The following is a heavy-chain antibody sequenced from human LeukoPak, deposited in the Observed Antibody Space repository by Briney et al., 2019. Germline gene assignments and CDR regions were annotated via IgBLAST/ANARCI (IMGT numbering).Heavy chain of an antibody. J-gene: IGHJ4*02. CDR2: ISYDGSNK. CDR3: ARSAAAKAPWDY. Sequence: PGGSLRLSCAASGFTFSSYAMHWVRQAPGKGLEWVAVISYDGSNKYYADSVKGRFTISRDNSKNTLYLQMNSLRAEGTAVYYCARSAAAKAPWDYWGQGTLVTVSS. V-gene: IGHV3-30*01. D-gene: IGHD2-2*01. CDR1: GFTFSSYA.